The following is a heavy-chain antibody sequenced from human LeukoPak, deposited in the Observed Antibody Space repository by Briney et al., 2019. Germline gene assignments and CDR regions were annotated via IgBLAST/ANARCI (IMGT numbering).Heavy chain of an antibody. Sequence: GGSLRLSCAASGFTFSSYAMHWVRQAPGKGLEWVAVISYDGSNKYYADSVKGRFTISRDNSKNTLYLQMNSLRAEDTAVYYCARDRNVVVAGPHYWGQGTLVTVSS. D-gene: IGHD2-15*01. CDR1: GFTFSSYA. CDR3: ARDRNVVVAGPHY. CDR2: ISYDGSNK. V-gene: IGHV3-30-3*01. J-gene: IGHJ4*02.